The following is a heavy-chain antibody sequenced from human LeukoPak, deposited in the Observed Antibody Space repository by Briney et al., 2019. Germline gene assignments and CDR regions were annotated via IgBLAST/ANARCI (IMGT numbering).Heavy chain of an antibody. J-gene: IGHJ6*02. CDR2: IYYSGST. CDR3: ATTGTYYYYGMDV. CDR1: GGSISSYY. Sequence: PSETLSLTCTVSGGSISSYYWSWIRQPPGKGLEWIGYIYYSGSTYYNPSLKSRVTISVDTSKNQFSLKLSSVTAADTAVYYCATTGTYYYYGMDVWGQGTTVTVSS. V-gene: IGHV4-59*06. D-gene: IGHD4-17*01.